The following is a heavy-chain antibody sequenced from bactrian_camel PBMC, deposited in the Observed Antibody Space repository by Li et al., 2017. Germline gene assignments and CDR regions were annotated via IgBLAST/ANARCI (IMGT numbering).Heavy chain of an antibody. V-gene: IGHV3S53*01. CDR1: GYILPTCK. J-gene: IGHJ4*01. CDR3: AADCPPVVGWDREEY. D-gene: IGHD1*01. CDR2: DAGDGSI. Sequence: VQLVESGGGSVQAGGSLKLTCSASGYILPTCKMGWYRQAPGKERELVAMDAGDGSISYGNSVKGRFTLSRGNAKDTVNLQMDKPMIVDTATYRCAADCPPVVGWDREEYWGQGTQVTVS.